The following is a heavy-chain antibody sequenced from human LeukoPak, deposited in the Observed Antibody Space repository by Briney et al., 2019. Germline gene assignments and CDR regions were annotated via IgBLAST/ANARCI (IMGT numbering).Heavy chain of an antibody. CDR2: ISGNGGST. J-gene: IGHJ3*02. CDR1: GFTFSSYA. CDR3: ARERFGGLAMIGGLVHVPGAFDI. D-gene: IGHD3-10*02. V-gene: IGHV3-23*01. Sequence: PGGSLRLSCAASGFTFSSYAMSWVRQAPGKGLEWVSAISGNGGSTYYADSVKGRFTISRDNSKNTLYLQMNSLRDEDTAVYYCARERFGGLAMIGGLVHVPGAFDIWGQGTMVTVSS.